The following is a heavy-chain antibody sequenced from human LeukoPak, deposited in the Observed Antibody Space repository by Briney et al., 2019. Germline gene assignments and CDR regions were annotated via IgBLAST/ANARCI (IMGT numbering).Heavy chain of an antibody. Sequence: SETLSLTCTVSGGSISSYYWSWIRLPPGKGLEWIGYIYYSRSTNYNPSLKSRVTISVDTSKNQFSLKLSSVTAADTAVYYCAREKRVRPGSFDYWGQGTLVTVSS. J-gene: IGHJ4*02. CDR3: AREKRVRPGSFDY. CDR1: GGSISSYY. CDR2: IYYSRST. D-gene: IGHD2-15*01. V-gene: IGHV4-59*12.